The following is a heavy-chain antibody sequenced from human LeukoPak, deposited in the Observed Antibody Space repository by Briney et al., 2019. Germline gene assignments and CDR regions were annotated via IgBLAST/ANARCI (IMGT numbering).Heavy chain of an antibody. CDR3: ARDRMVPPNEIDY. J-gene: IGHJ4*02. V-gene: IGHV1-18*01. Sequence: ASVKVSCKASVYTFTSYGISWVRQAPGRGLEWMGWFSAYNGNTNYAQKLQGRVTMTTDTSTSTAYMELRSLRSDDTAVYYCARDRMVPPNEIDYWGQGTLVTVSS. CDR2: FSAYNGNT. D-gene: IGHD3-10*01. CDR1: VYTFTSYG.